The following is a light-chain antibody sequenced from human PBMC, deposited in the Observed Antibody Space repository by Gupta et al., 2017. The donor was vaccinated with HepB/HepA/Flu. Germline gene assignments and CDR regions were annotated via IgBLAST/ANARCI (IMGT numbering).Light chain of an antibody. CDR3: QSADSSGTYHVV. J-gene: IGLJ2*01. CDR1: ALPKQY. Sequence: SYELTQPPSVSVSPGQTARITCSGDALPKQYAYWYQQKPGQAPVLVIYKDSERPSGIPERFSCSSSGTTVTLTISGVQAEDEADYYCQSADSSGTYHVVFGGGTKLTV. V-gene: IGLV3-25*03. CDR2: KDS.